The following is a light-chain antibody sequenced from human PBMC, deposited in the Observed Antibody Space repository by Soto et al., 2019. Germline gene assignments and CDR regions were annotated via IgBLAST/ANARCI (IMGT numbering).Light chain of an antibody. CDR2: KAS. J-gene: IGKJ2*02. Sequence: DIQMTQSPSTLSASVGDRVTLTCRASQSVTDWLAWYQQKPGEAPKVLIYKASNLESGVPSRFSGSGFGTEFTLTISSLEPEDFAVYYCQHRTDWPPICTFGPGTKVEIK. CDR1: QSVTDW. CDR3: QHRTDWPPICT. V-gene: IGKV1-5*03.